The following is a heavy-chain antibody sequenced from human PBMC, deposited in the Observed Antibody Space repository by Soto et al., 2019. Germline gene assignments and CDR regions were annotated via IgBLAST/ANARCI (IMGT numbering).Heavy chain of an antibody. CDR1: GVTFSSYS. CDR2: ISTTSSYI. CDR3: ARRADTAMVSPPFDP. J-gene: IGHJ5*02. Sequence: LSAAASGVTFSSYSMNWVRPAPGKGLERVSSISTTSSYIYYADSVKGRFTISRDNAKNSLYLQTNSLRAEDTAVYYCARRADTAMVSPPFDPWGQGTLVTVSS. D-gene: IGHD5-18*01. V-gene: IGHV3-21*01.